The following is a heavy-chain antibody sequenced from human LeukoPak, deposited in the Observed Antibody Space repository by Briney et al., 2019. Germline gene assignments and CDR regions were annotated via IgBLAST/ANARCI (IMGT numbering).Heavy chain of an antibody. V-gene: IGHV3-21*04. Sequence: GGSLRLSCAASGFTFSNYAMNWVRQAPGEGLAWVSSISGSSTDIYYADSVKGRFTIFRDNAKNSLYLQINSLKTEDTAVYYCTRQFGEGYSSGWYLENWFDPWGQGTLVTVSS. J-gene: IGHJ5*02. CDR3: TRQFGEGYSSGWYLENWFDP. D-gene: IGHD6-19*01. CDR1: GFTFSNYA. CDR2: ISGSSTDI.